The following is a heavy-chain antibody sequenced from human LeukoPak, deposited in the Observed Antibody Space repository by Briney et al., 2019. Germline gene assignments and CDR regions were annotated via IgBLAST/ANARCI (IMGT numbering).Heavy chain of an antibody. D-gene: IGHD2-2*01. CDR2: INSDASDT. CDR3: ARICSSTDCLIPD. CDR1: GFTFSRHW. J-gene: IGHJ4*02. V-gene: IGHV3-74*01. Sequence: GGSLRLSCAASGFTFSRHWMHWVRQAPGKGLVWISRINSDASDTNYADFVKGRFTISRDNAKNTVYLQINSLRDEDTAVYCCARICSSTDCLIPDWGQGTLVTVSS.